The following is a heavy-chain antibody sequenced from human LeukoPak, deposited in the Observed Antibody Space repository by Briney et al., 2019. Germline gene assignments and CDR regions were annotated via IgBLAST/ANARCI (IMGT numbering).Heavy chain of an antibody. CDR1: GFTFSSYW. V-gene: IGHV3-74*01. CDR2: INSDGSST. Sequence: GGSLRLSCAASGFTFSSYWMHWVRQAPGKGLVWVSRINSDGSSTSYADSVKGRFTISRDNAKNTLYLQMKSLRAEDTAVYYCARVSGSGSYFKDYWGQGTLVTVSS. J-gene: IGHJ4*02. CDR3: ARVSGSGSYFKDY. D-gene: IGHD3-10*01.